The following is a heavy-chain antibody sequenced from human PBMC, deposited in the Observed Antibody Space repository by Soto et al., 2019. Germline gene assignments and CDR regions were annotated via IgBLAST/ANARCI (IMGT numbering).Heavy chain of an antibody. CDR1: GGSISGYY. V-gene: IGHV4-59*01. J-gene: IGHJ4*02. CDR3: AREDDLWSGYLAQ. D-gene: IGHD3-3*01. CDR2: IIYSGST. Sequence: PSETLSLTCAVSGGSISGYYWSWIRQPPGKRLELIGYIIYSGSTNYNPSLKSRVTISIDTSKNQFSLKLSSVSAADTAVYYCAREDDLWSGYLAQWGQGTLVTVSS.